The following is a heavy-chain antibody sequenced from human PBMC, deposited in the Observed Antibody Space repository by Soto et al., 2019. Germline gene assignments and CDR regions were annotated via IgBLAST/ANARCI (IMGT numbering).Heavy chain of an antibody. CDR1: SDSIAGENW. CDR2: IFHTGGT. Sequence: QVQLQESGPGLVKPSETLSLTCTVSSDSIAGENWWSWVRQPPGMGLEGIVEIFHTGGTNNNPSLKGRVTMEVDKSKTQFSLKLISATAADTAVYYCARVFSSGSGWMYYFDFWGQGTLVSVSS. D-gene: IGHD6-25*01. J-gene: IGHJ4*02. V-gene: IGHV4-4*02. CDR3: ARVFSSGSGWMYYFDF.